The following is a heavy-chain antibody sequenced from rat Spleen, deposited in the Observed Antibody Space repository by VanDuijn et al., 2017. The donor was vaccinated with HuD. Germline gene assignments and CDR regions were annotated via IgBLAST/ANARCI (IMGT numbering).Heavy chain of an antibody. CDR2: ISTGGGNT. V-gene: IGHV5S13*01. CDR1: GFTFSDYY. Sequence: EVQLVESDGGLVQPGRSLKLSCAASGFTFSDYYMAWVRQAPTKGLEWVATISTGGGNTYYRDSVKGRFTISRDNAKNTQYLQMDSLRSEDTATYYCARLGTEAIGNWFSYWGQGTLVTVSS. CDR3: ARLGTEAIGNWFSY. D-gene: IGHD1-11*01. J-gene: IGHJ3*01.